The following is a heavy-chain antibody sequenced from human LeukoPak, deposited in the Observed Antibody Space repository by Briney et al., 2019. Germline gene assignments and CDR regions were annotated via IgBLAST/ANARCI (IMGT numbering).Heavy chain of an antibody. CDR3: ARGSMDNWNYVGDYFDY. J-gene: IGHJ4*02. CDR1: GYTFTSYG. CDR2: ISAYNGNT. Sequence: ASVKVSCKASGYTFTSYGISWVRQAPGQGLEWMGWISAYNGNTNYAQKLQGRVTMTTDTSTSTAYMELRSLRSDDTAVYYCARGSMDNWNYVGDYFDYWGQGTLVTVSS. V-gene: IGHV1-18*01. D-gene: IGHD1-7*01.